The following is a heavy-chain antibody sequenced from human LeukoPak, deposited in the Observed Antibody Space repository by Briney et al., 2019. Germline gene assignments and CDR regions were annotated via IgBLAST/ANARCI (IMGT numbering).Heavy chain of an antibody. CDR3: ARQGYCSSTSCPAPFDC. J-gene: IGHJ4*02. Sequence: PSETLSLTCTVSGGSISSSSYYWGWIRQPPGKGLEWIGSIYYSGSTYYNPSLKSRVTISVDTSKDQFSLKLSSVTAADTAVYYCARQGYCSSTSCPAPFDCWGQGTLVTVSS. V-gene: IGHV4-39*01. CDR1: GGSISSSSYY. CDR2: IYYSGST. D-gene: IGHD2-2*01.